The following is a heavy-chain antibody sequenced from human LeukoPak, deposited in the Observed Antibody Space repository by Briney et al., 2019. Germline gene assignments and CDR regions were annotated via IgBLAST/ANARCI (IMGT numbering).Heavy chain of an antibody. V-gene: IGHV3-48*04. J-gene: IGHJ4*02. Sequence: PGGSLRLSCAASKFSFSAYSMNWVRQARGKGLEWISYISSRSNTKYYADSVKGRFSISRDNANNSLYLQMNSLRAEDTAIYYCAREGRGLLFHLHYWGQGILVTVSP. D-gene: IGHD2-21*01. CDR2: ISSRSNTK. CDR3: AREGRGLLFHLHY. CDR1: KFSFSAYS.